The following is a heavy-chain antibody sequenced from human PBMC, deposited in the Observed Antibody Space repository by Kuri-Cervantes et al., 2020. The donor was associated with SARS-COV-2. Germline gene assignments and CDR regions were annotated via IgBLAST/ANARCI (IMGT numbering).Heavy chain of an antibody. CDR3: ARDPDLGSYCSSTSCYTPPFDY. V-gene: IGHV1-24*01. Sequence: ASVKVSCKVSGYTLTELSMHWVRQAPGKGLEWMGGFDPEDGETIYAQKFQGRVTMTTDTSTSTAYMELRSLRSDDTAVYYCARDPDLGSYCSSTSCYTPPFDYWGQGTLVTVSS. CDR1: GYTLTELS. CDR2: FDPEDGET. J-gene: IGHJ4*02. D-gene: IGHD2-2*02.